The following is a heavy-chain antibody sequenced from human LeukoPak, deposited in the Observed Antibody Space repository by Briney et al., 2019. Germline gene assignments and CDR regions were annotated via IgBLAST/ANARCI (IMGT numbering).Heavy chain of an antibody. J-gene: IGHJ3*02. CDR1: GFTFRSHW. Sequence: GGSLRLSCAASGFTFRSHWMSWVRQAPGKGLEWVANINLDGSEKYYVDSVMGRFAVSRDNAENSLYLQINSLRAEDTAVYFCARDSEKSSSFAFDIWGQGTMVTVSS. CDR3: ARDSEKSSSFAFDI. D-gene: IGHD6-13*01. V-gene: IGHV3-7*01. CDR2: INLDGSEK.